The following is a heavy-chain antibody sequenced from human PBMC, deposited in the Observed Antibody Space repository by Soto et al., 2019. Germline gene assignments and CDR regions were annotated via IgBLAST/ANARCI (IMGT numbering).Heavy chain of an antibody. CDR1: GGSVSSGSYY. Sequence: QVQLQESGPGLVKPSETVSLTCTVSGGSVSSGSYYWRCIRQAPWKGLEWIGYIYYSGSTKYSPSLRSRVPISLDTSTNHFTLKLSAVTVAETALYYCARDRLGDAFDIWGHGTIVTVSS. V-gene: IGHV4-61*03. CDR3: ARDRLGDAFDI. CDR2: IYYSGST. J-gene: IGHJ3*02. D-gene: IGHD6-6*01.